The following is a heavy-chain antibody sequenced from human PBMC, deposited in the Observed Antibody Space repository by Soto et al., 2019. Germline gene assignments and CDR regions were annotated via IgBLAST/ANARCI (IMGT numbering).Heavy chain of an antibody. D-gene: IGHD3-22*01. CDR3: ARGKRGYYDSSGYYPYYFDY. Sequence: PGGSLRLSCAASGFTFSSYWMSWVRQAPGKGLEWVANIKQDGSEKYYVDSVKGRFTISRDNAKNSLYLQMNSLRAEDTAVYYCARGKRGYYDSSGYYPYYFDYWGQGTLVTVSS. CDR2: IKQDGSEK. V-gene: IGHV3-7*03. J-gene: IGHJ4*02. CDR1: GFTFSSYW.